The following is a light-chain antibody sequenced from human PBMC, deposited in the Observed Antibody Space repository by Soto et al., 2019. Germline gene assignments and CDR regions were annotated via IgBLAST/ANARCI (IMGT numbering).Light chain of an antibody. CDR3: QQYGSSGT. V-gene: IGKV3-20*01. Sequence: DIVLTQSPSTLSLSPGEKATLSCRASQSVTSNYLAWYQQKPGQAPRLLINGASSRATGIPDRFSGSGSGTDFTLTISRLEPEDFAVYYCQQYGSSGTFGQGTKVDIK. CDR1: QSVTSNY. J-gene: IGKJ1*01. CDR2: GAS.